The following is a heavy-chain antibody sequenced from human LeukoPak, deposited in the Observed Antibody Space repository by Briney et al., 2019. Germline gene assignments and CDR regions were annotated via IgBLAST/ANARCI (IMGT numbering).Heavy chain of an antibody. CDR2: INHSGST. V-gene: IGHV4-34*01. J-gene: IGHJ3*02. D-gene: IGHD6-19*01. Sequence: SETLSLTCAVYGGSFSGYYWSWIRQPPGKGLEWIGEINHSGSTNYNPSLKSRVTISVDASKNQFSLKLSSVTAADTAVYYCARDQRSVAVAGTGRAFDIWGQGTMVTVSS. CDR3: ARDQRSVAVAGTGRAFDI. CDR1: GGSFSGYY.